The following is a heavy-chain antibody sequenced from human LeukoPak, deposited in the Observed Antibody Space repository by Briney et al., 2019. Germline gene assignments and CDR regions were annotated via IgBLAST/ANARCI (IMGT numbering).Heavy chain of an antibody. CDR1: GYTVTSHY. CDR2: INPSGGST. V-gene: IGHV1-46*01. CDR3: ARSPITNIWYYFDY. J-gene: IGHJ4*02. D-gene: IGHD2-8*02. Sequence: ASVKVSCKASGYTVTSHYVHWVRQAPGQGPEWMGMINPSGGSTSYSQKFQGRVTMTRDTSTTTLYMDLSSLRSEDTAVYYCARSPITNIWYYFDYWGQGTLVTVSS.